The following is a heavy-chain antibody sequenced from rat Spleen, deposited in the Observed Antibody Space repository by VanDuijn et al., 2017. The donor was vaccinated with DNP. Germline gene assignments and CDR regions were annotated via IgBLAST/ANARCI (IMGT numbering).Heavy chain of an antibody. CDR1: GYSITSGYR. D-gene: IGHD1-1*01. CDR3: ARSGYSSGGSWFAY. J-gene: IGHJ3*01. Sequence: EVQLQESGPGLVKPSQSLSLTCSVTGYSITSGYRWSWIRKFPGNRLEWMGFIDSAGITNYNPSLKSRISITRDTSKNQFFLQVNSVISEDTATYYCARSGYSSGGSWFAYWGQGTVVAVSS. V-gene: IGHV3-3*01. CDR2: IDSAGIT.